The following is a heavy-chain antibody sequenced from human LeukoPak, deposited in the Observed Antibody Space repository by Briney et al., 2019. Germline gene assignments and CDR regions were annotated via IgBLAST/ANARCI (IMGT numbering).Heavy chain of an antibody. CDR1: GASISSESYY. CDR2: IYYSGST. Sequence: PSETLSLTCTVSGASISSESYYWGWVRQAPGTGLEWIGSIYYSGSTYYNPSLKSRVTISLDTSKNQFSLKLSSVTAADTAVYYCARHLHRSGWPRDAFDIWGQGTMVTVSS. J-gene: IGHJ3*02. D-gene: IGHD6-19*01. V-gene: IGHV4-39*01. CDR3: ARHLHRSGWPRDAFDI.